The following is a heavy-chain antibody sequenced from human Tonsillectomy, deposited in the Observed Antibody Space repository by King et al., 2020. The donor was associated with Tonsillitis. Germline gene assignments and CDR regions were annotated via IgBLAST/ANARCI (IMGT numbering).Heavy chain of an antibody. V-gene: IGHV3-66*01. Sequence: VQLVESGGNLVQPGGSLRLSCAAPGFTVSSKYRTWFRQAPGKGRGWAWAIYSDGRRFYTDSVRGRFSISRDDSRNTVALEMNDLRVGDTAVYYCARWTGIAVAGHFDYWGQGILVTVSS. CDR3: ARWTGIAVAGHFDY. J-gene: IGHJ4*02. D-gene: IGHD6-19*01. CDR1: GFTVSSKY. CDR2: IYSDGRR.